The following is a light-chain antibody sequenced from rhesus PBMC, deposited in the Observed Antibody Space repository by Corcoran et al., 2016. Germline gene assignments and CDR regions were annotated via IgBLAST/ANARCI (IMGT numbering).Light chain of an antibody. CDR1: LSLLFSSNNKNY. J-gene: IGKJ1*01. CDR2: WAS. V-gene: IGKV4-1*01. Sequence: DIVMTQSPDSLAVSLGERVTINCKSSLSLLFSSNNKNYLAWYRQRPGQSPELTIYWASTRKSGVPNRFSGGGSGTDFTLPISGLQAEDVAVYYCQQYYSTPWTFDQGTTVEIK. CDR3: QQYYSTPWT.